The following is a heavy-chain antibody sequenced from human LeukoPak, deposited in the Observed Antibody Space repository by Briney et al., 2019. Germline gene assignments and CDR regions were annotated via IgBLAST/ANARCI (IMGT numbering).Heavy chain of an antibody. Sequence: PGGSLRLSCAASGFTFSSYDMHWVRQATGKGLEWVSAIGTAGDTYYPGSVKGRLTISRENAKNSLYLQMNSLRAGDTAVYYCARELGYCSSTSCHYGMDVWGQGTTVTVSS. CDR1: GFTFSSYD. J-gene: IGHJ6*02. D-gene: IGHD2-2*01. CDR3: ARELGYCSSTSCHYGMDV. CDR2: IGTAGDT. V-gene: IGHV3-13*01.